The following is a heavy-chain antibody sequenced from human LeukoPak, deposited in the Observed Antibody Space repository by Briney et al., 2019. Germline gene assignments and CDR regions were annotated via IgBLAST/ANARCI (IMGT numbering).Heavy chain of an antibody. J-gene: IGHJ4*02. Sequence: SETLSLTCAVCGGSFSDYYWTWIRQPPGKGLEWIGEISHSGGTNYNPSLKSRVSILVDTSKNQFSLRVKSVTAADTAVYYCARGSTVAGSAQCDYWGQGTLVTVSS. CDR1: GGSFSDYY. CDR3: ARGSTVAGSAQCDY. V-gene: IGHV4-34*01. D-gene: IGHD6-19*01. CDR2: ISHSGGT.